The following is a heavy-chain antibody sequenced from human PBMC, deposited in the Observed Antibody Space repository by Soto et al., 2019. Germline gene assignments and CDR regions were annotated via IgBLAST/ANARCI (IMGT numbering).Heavy chain of an antibody. V-gene: IGHV4-4*02. Sequence: QVQLQESGPGLMKPSGTLSLTCAVSGGSITSNWWSWVRQPPGKGMEWIAEIFHTGSANYNPSLMGRLTISMDKSRNHLSLNLNSVTAAHTAVYCARHIAVSGTRGFDHWGQGTLVTVSS. CDR2: IFHTGSA. D-gene: IGHD2-21*01. J-gene: IGHJ4*02. CDR1: GGSITSNW. CDR3: ARHIAVSGTRGFDH.